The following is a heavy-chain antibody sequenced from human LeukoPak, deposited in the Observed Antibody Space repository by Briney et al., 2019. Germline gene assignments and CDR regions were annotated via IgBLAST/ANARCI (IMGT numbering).Heavy chain of an antibody. V-gene: IGHV3-30*04. D-gene: IGHD4-17*01. CDR3: ASRHYDFGYY. CDR1: GFTFSTYA. J-gene: IGHJ4*02. CDR2: ISYDESNK. Sequence: PGGSLRLSCAASGFTFSTYAIHWVRQAPGKGLEWVAVISYDESNKYYADSVKGRFTISRDNSKNTLYLQMNSLRAEDTAVYYCASRHYDFGYYWGQGTLVTVSS.